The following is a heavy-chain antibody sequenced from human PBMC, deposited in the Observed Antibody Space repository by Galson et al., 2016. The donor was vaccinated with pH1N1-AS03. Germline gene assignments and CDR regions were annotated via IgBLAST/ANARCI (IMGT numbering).Heavy chain of an antibody. CDR2: FDPSDSHT. CDR3: AREWSAFDY. V-gene: IGHV5-10-1*01. D-gene: IGHD2-8*01. J-gene: IGHJ4*02. CDR1: GYSFTNYW. Sequence: QSGAEVKKPGESLRISCKGSGYSFTNYWINWVRQMPGKGLEWMGRFDPSDSHTTYSPSFQGHVTFSADKSINTAYLQWSSLKSSDTAIYYCAREWSAFDYWGQGTLVTVSS.